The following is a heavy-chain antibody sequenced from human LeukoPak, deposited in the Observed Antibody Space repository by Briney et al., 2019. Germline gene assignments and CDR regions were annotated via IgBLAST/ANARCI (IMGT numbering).Heavy chain of an antibody. J-gene: IGHJ6*03. V-gene: IGHV3-23*01. Sequence: GGSLRLSCAASGFTFSSYAMSWVRQAPGKGLEWVLSISGSGGSAYYADSVQGRFTISRDNSKNTLYLQMNSLRADDTAVYYCAKHRRSSSSSRESLFYCMDVWGKGTMVTVSS. CDR1: GFTFSSYA. D-gene: IGHD6-6*01. CDR3: AKHRRSSSSSRESLFYCMDV. CDR2: ISGSGGSA.